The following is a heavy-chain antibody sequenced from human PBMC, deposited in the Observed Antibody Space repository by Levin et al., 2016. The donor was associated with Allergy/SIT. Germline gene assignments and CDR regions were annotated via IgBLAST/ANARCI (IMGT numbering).Heavy chain of an antibody. V-gene: IGHV3-23*01. CDR2: ISNSGRTP. J-gene: IGHJ5*01. Sequence: GGSLRLSCEASGLTFSSSWMTWVRQAPGKGLEWVSTISNSGRTPYYAASVKGRFTISRDNSKNSLYLQLHTLRADDTAVYFCAKDQTVVPGDGFDSWGQGTLVTVSS. D-gene: IGHD2-21*02. CDR3: AKDQTVVPGDGFDS. CDR1: GLTFSSSW.